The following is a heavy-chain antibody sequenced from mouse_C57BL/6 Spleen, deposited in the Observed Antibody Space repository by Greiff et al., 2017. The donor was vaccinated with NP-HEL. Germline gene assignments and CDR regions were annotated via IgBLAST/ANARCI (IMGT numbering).Heavy chain of an antibody. CDR1: GYAFTNYL. D-gene: IGHD4-1*01. Sequence: VQLQESGAELVRPGTSVKVSCKASGYAFTNYLIEWVKQRPGQGLEWIGVINPGSGGTNYNEKFKGKATLTADKSSSTAYMQLSSLTSEDSAVYFCARWNLTYYAMDYWGQGTSVTVSS. V-gene: IGHV1-54*01. CDR3: ARWNLTYYAMDY. CDR2: INPGSGGT. J-gene: IGHJ4*01.